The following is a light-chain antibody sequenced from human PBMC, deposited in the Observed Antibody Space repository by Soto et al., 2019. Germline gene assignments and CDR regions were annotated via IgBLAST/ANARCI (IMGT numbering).Light chain of an antibody. J-gene: IGKJ4*01. CDR1: QSVSSK. CDR2: GAS. Sequence: EIVMTQSPATLSVSPGERATLSCRASQSVSSKLAWYQQKPGQAPRLLIYGASTRATGIPARFSGSGSGTEFTLTISRLQSEDFAVYYCQQYNNWPLTGGGGTKVEIQ. CDR3: QQYNNWPLT. V-gene: IGKV3-15*01.